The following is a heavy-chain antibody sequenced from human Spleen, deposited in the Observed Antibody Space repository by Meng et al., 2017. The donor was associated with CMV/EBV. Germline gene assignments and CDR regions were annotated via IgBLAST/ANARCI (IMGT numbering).Heavy chain of an antibody. CDR3: ARALSGYSGGDDAFDI. J-gene: IGHJ3*02. Sequence: SETLSLTCTVSGGSISSSSYYWGWIRQPPGKGLEWIGSIYYSGSTYYNPSLKSRVTISVDTSKNQFSLKLSSVTAADTAVYYCARALSGYSGGDDAFDIWGQGTMVTV. CDR1: GGSISSSSYY. D-gene: IGHD5-12*01. CDR2: IYYSGST. V-gene: IGHV4-39*07.